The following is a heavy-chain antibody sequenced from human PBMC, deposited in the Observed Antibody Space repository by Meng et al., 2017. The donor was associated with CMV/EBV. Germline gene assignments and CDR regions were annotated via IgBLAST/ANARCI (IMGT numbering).Heavy chain of an antibody. J-gene: IGHJ4*02. CDR2: ISYDGSNK. Sequence: ASGVTFSSYAMHWVRQAPGKGLEWVAVISYDGSNKYYADSVKGRFTISRDNSKNTLYLQMNSLRAEDTAVYYCASRVRGYSYGDFDYWGQGTLVTVSS. CDR1: GVTFSSYA. CDR3: ASRVRGYSYGDFDY. D-gene: IGHD5-18*01. V-gene: IGHV3-30*04.